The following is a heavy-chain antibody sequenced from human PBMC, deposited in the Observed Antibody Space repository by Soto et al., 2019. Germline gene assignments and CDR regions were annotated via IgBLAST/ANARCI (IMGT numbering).Heavy chain of an antibody. CDR2: IWYDGSNK. D-gene: IGHD2-15*01. V-gene: IGHV3-33*01. Sequence: QVQLVESGGGVVQPGRSLRLSCAASGFTFSSYGMHWVRQAPGKGLEWVAVIWYDGSNKYYADSVKGRFTISRDNSRNTLYLQMNSLRAEDTAVYYCARGPAATFDYWGQGTLVTVSS. CDR1: GFTFSSYG. CDR3: ARGPAATFDY. J-gene: IGHJ4*02.